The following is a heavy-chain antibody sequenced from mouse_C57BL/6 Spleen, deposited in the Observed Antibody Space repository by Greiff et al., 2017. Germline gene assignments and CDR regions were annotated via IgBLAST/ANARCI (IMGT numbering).Heavy chain of an antibody. CDR1: GYTFTSYW. D-gene: IGHD1-1*02. J-gene: IGHJ4*01. CDR2: IDPSDSET. Sequence: QVQLQQPGAELVRPGSSVKLSCKASGYTFTSYWMHWVKQRPIQGLEWIGNIDPSDSETHYNQKFKDKATLTVDKSSSTAYMQLSSLTSEDSAVYYCARGQGGSYEAMDYWGQGTSVTVSS. CDR3: ARGQGGSYEAMDY. V-gene: IGHV1-52*01.